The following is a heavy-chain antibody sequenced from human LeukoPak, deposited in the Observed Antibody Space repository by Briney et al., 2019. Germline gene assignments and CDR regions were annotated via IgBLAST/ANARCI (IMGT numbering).Heavy chain of an antibody. CDR1: GYTLTELS. CDR3: ASSGAYGPPGSYYGMDV. J-gene: IGHJ6*02. CDR2: FDPEDGET. Sequence: ASVKVSGKVSGYTLTELSMHWVRQAPGKGLEWMGGFDPEDGETIYAQKFQGRVTMTEDTSTDTAYMELSSLRSEDTAVYYCASSGAYGPPGSYYGMDVWGQGTTVTVSS. V-gene: IGHV1-24*01. D-gene: IGHD3-10*01.